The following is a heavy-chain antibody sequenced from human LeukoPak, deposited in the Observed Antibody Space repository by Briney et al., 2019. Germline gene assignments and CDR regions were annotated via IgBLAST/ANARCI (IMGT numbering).Heavy chain of an antibody. CDR2: IMPLFGTA. D-gene: IGHD4-17*01. Sequence: GASVKVSCKTSGGTFNNSAISWVRQAPGQGLEWLGGIMPLFGTAGDAQKFQGRVTITKDESTRTVYLELTSLTSDDTAVYYCARDVHGDYGSGWFDPWGQGTLVSVSS. V-gene: IGHV1-69*05. CDR3: ARDVHGDYGSGWFDP. CDR1: GGTFNNSA. J-gene: IGHJ5*02.